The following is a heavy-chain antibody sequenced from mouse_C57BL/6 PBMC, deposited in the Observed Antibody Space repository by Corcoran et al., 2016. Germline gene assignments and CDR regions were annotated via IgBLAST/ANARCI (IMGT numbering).Heavy chain of an antibody. CDR2: IFPGSGST. CDR3: ARDVSYDSDGDYAMDY. V-gene: IGHV1-75*01. D-gene: IGHD2-4*01. J-gene: IGHJ4*01. CDR1: GYTFTDYY. Sequence: QVQLQQSGPELVKPGASVKISCKASGYTFTDYYINWVKQRPGQGLEWIGWIFPGSGSTYYNEKFKGKATLTVDKSSSTAYMLLSSLTSEDSAVYFCARDVSYDSDGDYAMDYWGQGTSVTVSS.